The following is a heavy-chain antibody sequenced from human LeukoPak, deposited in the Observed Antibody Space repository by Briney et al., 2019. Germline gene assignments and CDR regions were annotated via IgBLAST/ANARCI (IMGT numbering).Heavy chain of an antibody. CDR2: ISGSGGST. D-gene: IGHD6-19*01. CDR1: GFTFSSYA. Sequence: PGGSLRLSCAASGFTFSSYAMSWVRQAPGKGLEWVSAISGSGGSTYYADSVKGRFTISRDNSKNTLYLQMNSLRAGGTAVYYCAKDPIAVAQAYYFDYWGQGTLVTVSS. V-gene: IGHV3-23*01. J-gene: IGHJ4*02. CDR3: AKDPIAVAQAYYFDY.